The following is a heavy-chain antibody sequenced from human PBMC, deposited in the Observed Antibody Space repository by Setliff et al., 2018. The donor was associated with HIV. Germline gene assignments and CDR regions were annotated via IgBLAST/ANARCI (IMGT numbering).Heavy chain of an antibody. Sequence: PGGSLRLSCAASGFTFSSYEMNWVRQAPGKGLEWVSYISSSGSTIDYADSVKGRFTISRDNAKNSLYLQMNSLRAEDTAVYYCARLARDLPSFDIWGQGTMVTVSS. D-gene: IGHD2-21*02. J-gene: IGHJ3*02. CDR2: ISSSGSTI. CDR1: GFTFSSYE. V-gene: IGHV3-48*03. CDR3: ARLARDLPSFDI.